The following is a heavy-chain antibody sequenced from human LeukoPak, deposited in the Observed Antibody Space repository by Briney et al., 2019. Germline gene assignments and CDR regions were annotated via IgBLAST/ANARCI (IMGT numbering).Heavy chain of an antibody. J-gene: IGHJ3*02. Sequence: PSETLSLTYTFSVGSISSSSYYWGWIRQPPGKGLEWIGSIYYSGSTYYNPSLKSRGTISVDTSKNQFALKLSSVTAADTAVYYCARHRGYSLDAFDIWGQGTMVTVSS. CDR1: VGSISSSSYY. V-gene: IGHV4-39*01. CDR2: IYYSGST. D-gene: IGHD5-18*01. CDR3: ARHRGYSLDAFDI.